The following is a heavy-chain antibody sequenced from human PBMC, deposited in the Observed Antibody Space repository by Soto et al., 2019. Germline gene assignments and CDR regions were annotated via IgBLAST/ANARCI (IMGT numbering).Heavy chain of an antibody. Sequence: SETLSLTCTVSGGSISSYYWSWIRQPPGKGLEWIGSIYYSGSTNYNPSLKSRVTISVDTSKNQFSLKLSPVTAADTAVYYCARVAGWSYGMDVWGQGTTVTVSS. CDR1: GGSISSYY. J-gene: IGHJ6*02. D-gene: IGHD6-19*01. V-gene: IGHV4-59*01. CDR3: ARVAGWSYGMDV. CDR2: IYYSGST.